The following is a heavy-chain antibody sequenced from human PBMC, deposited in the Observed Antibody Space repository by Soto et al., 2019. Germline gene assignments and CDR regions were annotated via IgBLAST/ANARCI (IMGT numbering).Heavy chain of an antibody. J-gene: IGHJ4*02. D-gene: IGHD3-10*01. V-gene: IGHV1-69*02. CDR1: GGTFSSYT. CDR3: ARGKDSYGSGSYVY. CDR2: IIPILGIA. Sequence: QVQLVQSGAEVKKPGSSVKVSCKASGGTFSSYTISWVRQAPGQGLEWMGRIIPILGIANYAQKFQGRVTITADKSTSTAYVELSSLRSEDTAVYYCARGKDSYGSGSYVYWGQGTLVTVSS.